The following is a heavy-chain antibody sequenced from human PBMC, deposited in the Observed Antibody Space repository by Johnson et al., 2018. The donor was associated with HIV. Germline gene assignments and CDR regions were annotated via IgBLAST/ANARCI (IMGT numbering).Heavy chain of an antibody. Sequence: VQLVESGGGLVQPGGSLRLSCAASGFTFNNAWMSWVRQAPGKGLEWVGRIKRKTDGGTTDYAAPVKGRFTISRDDSNNMLYLEMNSLKTEDTATYYCTPAGYTFSDAFDIWGHGLMVTVSS. CDR3: TPAGYTFSDAFDI. CDR1: GFTFNNAW. CDR2: IKRKTDGGTT. J-gene: IGHJ3*02. V-gene: IGHV3-15*01. D-gene: IGHD2-2*02.